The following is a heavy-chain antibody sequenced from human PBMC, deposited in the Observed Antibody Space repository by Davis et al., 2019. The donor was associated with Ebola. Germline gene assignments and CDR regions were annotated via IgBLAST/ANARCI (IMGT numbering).Heavy chain of an antibody. Sequence: MPSETLSLTCAVSGGSLSTSKWWSWVRQPPGKALEWIGEIYHSGSTNYNPSLKSRVTISVDKSKNHFSLKLSSVTAADTAVYYCARSSGTYLTDYDYWGQGTLVTVSS. V-gene: IGHV4-4*02. D-gene: IGHD6-19*01. J-gene: IGHJ4*02. CDR2: IYHSGST. CDR3: ARSSGTYLTDYDY. CDR1: GGSLSTSKW.